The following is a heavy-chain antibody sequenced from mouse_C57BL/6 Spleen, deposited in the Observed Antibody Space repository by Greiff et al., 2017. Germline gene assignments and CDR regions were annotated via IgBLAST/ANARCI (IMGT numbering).Heavy chain of an antibody. V-gene: IGHV1-26*01. CDR2: INPNNGGT. J-gene: IGHJ1*03. CDR1: GYTFTDYN. Sequence: EVQLQQSGPELVKPGASVKISCKASGYTFTDYNMNWVKQSHGKSLEWIGDINPNNGGTSYNQKFKGKATLTVDKSSSTAYMELRSLTSEDSAVYYCARDYYYGSSHWYFDVWGTGTTVTVSS. CDR3: ARDYYYGSSHWYFDV. D-gene: IGHD1-1*01.